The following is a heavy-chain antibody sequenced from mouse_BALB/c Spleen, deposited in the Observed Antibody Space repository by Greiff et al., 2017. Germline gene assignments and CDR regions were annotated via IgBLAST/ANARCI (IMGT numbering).Heavy chain of an antibody. V-gene: IGHV3-2*02. CDR2: ISYSGST. D-gene: IGHD2-3*01. J-gene: IGHJ4*01. Sequence: EVKLMESGPGLVKPSQSLSLTCTVTGYSITSDYAWNWIRQFPGNKLEWMGYISYSGSTSYNPSLKSRISITRDTSKNQFFLQLNSVTTEDTATYYCARTGNLIYDGYDYAMDYWGQGTSVTVSS. CDR1: GYSITSDYA. CDR3: ARTGNLIYDGYDYAMDY.